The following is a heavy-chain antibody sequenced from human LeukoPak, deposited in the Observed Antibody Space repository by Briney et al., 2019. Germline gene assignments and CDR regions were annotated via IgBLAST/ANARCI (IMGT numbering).Heavy chain of an antibody. J-gene: IGHJ6*03. CDR1: GYTFTSYG. D-gene: IGHD3-9*01. V-gene: IGHV1-18*01. CDR2: ISAYNGNT. CDR3: ARERRHYDILTGYQNYYYYYMDV. Sequence: GASVKVSCKASGYTFTSYGISWVRQAPGQGLEWMGWISAYNGNTNYAQKLQGRVTMTTDESTSTAYMELSSLRSEDTAVYYCARERRHYDILTGYQNYYYYYMDVWGKGTTVTVSS.